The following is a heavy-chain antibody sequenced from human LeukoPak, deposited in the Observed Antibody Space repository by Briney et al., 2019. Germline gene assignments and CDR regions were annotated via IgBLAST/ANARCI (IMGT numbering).Heavy chain of an antibody. Sequence: SETLSLTCAVYGGSFSGYYWSWIRQPPVKGLEWIGEINHSGSTNYNPSLKSRVTISVDTSKNQFSLKLSSVTAADTAVYYCARGLITYQLLHRSRFDPWGQGTLVTVSS. CDR2: INHSGST. V-gene: IGHV4-34*01. D-gene: IGHD2-2*01. CDR1: GGSFSGYY. J-gene: IGHJ5*02. CDR3: ARGLITYQLLHRSRFDP.